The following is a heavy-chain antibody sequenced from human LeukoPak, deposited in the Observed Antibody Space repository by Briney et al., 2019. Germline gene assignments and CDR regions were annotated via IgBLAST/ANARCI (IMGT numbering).Heavy chain of an antibody. CDR2: ISWDSGSI. Sequence: GRSLRLSCAASGFTFDDYAMHWVRQAPGKGLEWVSGISWDSGSIGYADSVKCRFTISRDNAKNSLYLQMNSLRAEDTALYYCAKGDFGVVQSYYFDYWRQGTLVTVSS. J-gene: IGHJ4*02. V-gene: IGHV3-9*01. CDR3: AKGDFGVVQSYYFDY. D-gene: IGHD3-3*01. CDR1: GFTFDDYA.